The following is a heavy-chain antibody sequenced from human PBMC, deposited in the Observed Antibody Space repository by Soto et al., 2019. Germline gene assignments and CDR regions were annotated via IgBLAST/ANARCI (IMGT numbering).Heavy chain of an antibody. CDR3: ARDREIVVGPNYYYYGMDV. CDR2: INPSGGST. V-gene: IGHV1-46*01. CDR1: GYTFTSYY. D-gene: IGHD3-22*01. J-gene: IGHJ6*02. Sequence: QVQLVQSGAEVKKPGASVKVSCKASGYTFTSYYMHWVRQAPGQGLEWMGIINPSGGSTSYAQKFQGRVTMTRDTSTSTVYMELSSLRSEDTAVYYCARDREIVVGPNYYYYGMDVWGQGTTVTVSS.